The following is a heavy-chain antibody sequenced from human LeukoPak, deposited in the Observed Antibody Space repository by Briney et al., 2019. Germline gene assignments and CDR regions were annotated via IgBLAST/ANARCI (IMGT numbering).Heavy chain of an antibody. CDR1: GFTFSSYD. D-gene: IGHD3-9*01. CDR2: IGTAGDP. V-gene: IGHV3-13*05. Sequence: GGSLRLSCAASGFTFSSYDMHWVRHATGKGLEWVSAIGTAGDPYYPGSVKRRFTISRENAKNSLYLQMNSLRAGDTAVYYCARGRYFDFTFDYWGQGTLVTVSS. J-gene: IGHJ4*02. CDR3: ARGRYFDFTFDY.